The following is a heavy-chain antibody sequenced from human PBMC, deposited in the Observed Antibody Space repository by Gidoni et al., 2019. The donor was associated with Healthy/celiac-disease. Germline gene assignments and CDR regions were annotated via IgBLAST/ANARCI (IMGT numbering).Heavy chain of an antibody. CDR2: ISYDGSNK. CDR1: GLTFSSYG. CDR3: AKTQPGYSYGFEYFQH. J-gene: IGHJ1*01. V-gene: IGHV3-30*18. Sequence: QVQLVASGGGVVQPGRSLRLACAAYGLTFSSYGMHWVRQAPGKGLEWVAVISYDGSNKYYADSVKGRFTISRDNSKNTLYLQMNSLRAEDTAVYYCAKTQPGYSYGFEYFQHWGQGTLVTVSS. D-gene: IGHD5-18*01.